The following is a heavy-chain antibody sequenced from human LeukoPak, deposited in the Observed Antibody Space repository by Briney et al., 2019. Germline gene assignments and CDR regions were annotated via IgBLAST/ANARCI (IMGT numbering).Heavy chain of an antibody. D-gene: IGHD4-11*01. V-gene: IGHV3-23*01. J-gene: IGHJ4*02. CDR3: AKEEGKSHSHFDY. CDR1: GFTFSSYG. CDR2: ISGSGGST. Sequence: PGGSLRLSCAASGFTFSSYGMHWVRQAPGKGLEWVSAISGSGGSTYYADSVKGRFTISRDNSKNTLYLQMNSLRAEDTAVYYCAKEEGKSHSHFDYWGQGTLVTVSS.